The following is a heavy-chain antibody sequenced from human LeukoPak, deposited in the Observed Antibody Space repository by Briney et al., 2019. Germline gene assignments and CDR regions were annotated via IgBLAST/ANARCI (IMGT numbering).Heavy chain of an antibody. D-gene: IGHD3-10*01. CDR1: GYTFTSYD. CDR2: MNPNSGNT. V-gene: IGHV1-8*02. Sequence: ASVNVSCKASGYTFTSYDINWVRQATGQGLEWMGWMNPNSGNTGYAQKLQGRVTMTTDTSTSTAYMELRSLRSDDTAVYYCARGPTPPYGSGSYYNDYWGQGTLVTVSS. CDR3: ARGPTPPYGSGSYYNDY. J-gene: IGHJ4*02.